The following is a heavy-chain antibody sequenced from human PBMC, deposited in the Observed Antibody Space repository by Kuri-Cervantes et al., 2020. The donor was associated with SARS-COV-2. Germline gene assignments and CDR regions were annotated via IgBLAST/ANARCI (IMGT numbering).Heavy chain of an antibody. V-gene: IGHV1-18*01. CDR1: GYTFTNFA. Sequence: ASVKVSCKASGYTFTNFAISWVRQAPGQGLEWMGWISVYNGNTNSAQKLQGRVTMTEDTSTDTGYMELSSLRSEDTAVYYCATVRGGSYYFDYWGQGTLVTVSS. D-gene: IGHD1-26*01. J-gene: IGHJ4*02. CDR2: ISVYNGNT. CDR3: ATVRGGSYYFDY.